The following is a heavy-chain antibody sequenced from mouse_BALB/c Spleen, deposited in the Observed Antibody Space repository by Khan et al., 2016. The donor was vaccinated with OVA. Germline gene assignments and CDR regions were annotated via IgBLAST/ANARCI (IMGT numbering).Heavy chain of an antibody. CDR1: GFSLTNYG. CDR2: IWAGGST. CDR3: ATLFVDEPY. J-gene: IGHJ3*01. Sequence: VQLKESGPGLVAPSQSLSITCTVSGFSLTNYGVHWLRQPPGKGLEWLGVIWAGGSTNYNSALMSRLSISKDNSKGQVFLKMNSLQSEDTSMYYFATLFVDEPYWGQGTLVTVSA. V-gene: IGHV2-9*02.